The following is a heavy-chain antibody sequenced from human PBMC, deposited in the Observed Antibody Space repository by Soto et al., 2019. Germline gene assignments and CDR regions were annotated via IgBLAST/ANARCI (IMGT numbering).Heavy chain of an antibody. V-gene: IGHV4-34*01. Sequence: SETLSLTCAVYGGSFSGYYWSWIRQPPGKGLEWIGEINHSGSTNYNPSLKSRVTISVTTSKNKFSLKLSSVTAADTAVYYCARRIPIVVVPAAMKAEVWFDPWGQGTLVTVSS. CDR1: GGSFSGYY. CDR3: ARRIPIVVVPAAMKAEVWFDP. J-gene: IGHJ5*02. CDR2: INHSGST. D-gene: IGHD2-2*01.